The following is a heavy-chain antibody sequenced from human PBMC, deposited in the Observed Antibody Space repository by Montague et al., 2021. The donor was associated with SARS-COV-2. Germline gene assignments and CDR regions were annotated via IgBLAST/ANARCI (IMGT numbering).Heavy chain of an antibody. CDR1: GGSISSGSYY. D-gene: IGHD6-19*01. J-gene: IGHJ5*02. Sequence: SETLSLTCTVSGGSISSGSYYWSWIRQPAGKGLEWIGRIFHTGTPHYSPSLKSRVTISIDRSKNQFSLNLDSVTAADTAVYYCARLKVAPNGGWNWFDPWGQGILVTVSS. CDR3: ARLKVAPNGGWNWFDP. CDR2: IFHTGTP. V-gene: IGHV4-61*10.